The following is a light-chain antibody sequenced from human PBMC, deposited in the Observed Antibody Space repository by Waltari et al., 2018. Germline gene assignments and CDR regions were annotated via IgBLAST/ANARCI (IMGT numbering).Light chain of an antibody. V-gene: IGLV2-8*01. Sequence: QSALTQFPSASGSLGQSVTISCTGSHYDIGAYDYVSWYQQYPVTAPRLIIYEVTERPSGVPDRFSGSKSGNTASLTVSGLQAEDEADYYCSSAAGSINFVIFGGGTKLTVL. CDR3: SSAAGSINFVI. CDR1: HYDIGAYDY. CDR2: EVT. J-gene: IGLJ2*01.